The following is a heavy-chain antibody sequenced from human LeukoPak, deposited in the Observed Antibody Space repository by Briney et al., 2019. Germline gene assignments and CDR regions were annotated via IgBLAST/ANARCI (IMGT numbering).Heavy chain of an antibody. D-gene: IGHD3-22*01. V-gene: IGHV1-69*13. CDR1: GGTFSSYA. CDR3: AGLPYCYYRSGYYPFQH. Sequence: SVEVSCKASGGTFSSYAIRWVRQAPGQGLEWMGWIIPGFGTANYAQKFQGRVTIIGDESTSTAYMELSSLRSEDTAVYYCAGLPYCYYRSGYYPFQHWGQGTLVTVSS. J-gene: IGHJ1*01. CDR2: IIPGFGTA.